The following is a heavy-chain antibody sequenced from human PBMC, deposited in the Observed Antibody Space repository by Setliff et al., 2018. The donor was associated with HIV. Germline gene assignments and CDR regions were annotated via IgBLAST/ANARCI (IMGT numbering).Heavy chain of an antibody. D-gene: IGHD4-4*01. CDR3: ARPYSGRGGGAWFDP. CDR1: GVSTSSTSYY. CDR2: IYYSGNT. Sequence: SETLSLTCTVSGVSTSSTSYYWGWIRQPPGKGLEWIGYIYYSGNTYYNPSLKSRVTISVDTSKNHFSLRLSSVTAADTAVYCCARPYSGRGGGAWFDPWGQGILVTVSS. V-gene: IGHV4-39*02. J-gene: IGHJ5*02.